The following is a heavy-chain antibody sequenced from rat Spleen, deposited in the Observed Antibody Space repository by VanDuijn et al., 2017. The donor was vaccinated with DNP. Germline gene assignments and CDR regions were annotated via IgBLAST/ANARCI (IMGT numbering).Heavy chain of an antibody. V-gene: IGHV5S11*01. J-gene: IGHJ2*01. CDR3: AKAGGYSPWYFDY. CDR2: ISTSGSRT. Sequence: EVQLVESGGGLVQPGRSLKLSCAASGFTFSNYDMAWVRQAPTKGLEWVASISTSGSRTYYPDSVKGRFTISRDNAKSTLYLQMDSLRSEETATYYCAKAGGYSPWYFDYWGQGVMVTVSS. D-gene: IGHD1-11*01. CDR1: GFTFSNYD.